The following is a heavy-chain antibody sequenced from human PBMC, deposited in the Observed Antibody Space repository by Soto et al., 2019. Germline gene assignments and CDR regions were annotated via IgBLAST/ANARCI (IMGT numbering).Heavy chain of an antibody. CDR2: IYYSGST. J-gene: IGHJ6*02. V-gene: IGHV4-30-4*02. CDR3: ARGHGLHRYYGMDV. Sequence: PSDSLSLTCTVSGGSISSGDYYWSWIRQPPGKGLEWIGYIYYSGSTYYNPSLKSRVTISVDTSKNQFSLKLSSVTAADTAVYYCARGHGLHRYYGMDVWGQGTTVTVSS. CDR1: GGSISSGDYY. D-gene: IGHD4-4*01.